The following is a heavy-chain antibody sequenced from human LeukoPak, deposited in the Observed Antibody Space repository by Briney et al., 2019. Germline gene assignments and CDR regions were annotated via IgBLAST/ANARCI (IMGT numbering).Heavy chain of an antibody. CDR1: GNYW. Sequence: GGSLRLSCAASGNYWMHWVRQAPGKGLVWVSHINSDGSWTGYADSVKGRFTISKDNAKNTVYLQMSDLRAEDTAVYYCAKITKATTPNYWGQGTLVTVSS. D-gene: IGHD4-17*01. J-gene: IGHJ4*02. V-gene: IGHV3-74*01. CDR2: INSDGSWT. CDR3: AKITKATTPNY.